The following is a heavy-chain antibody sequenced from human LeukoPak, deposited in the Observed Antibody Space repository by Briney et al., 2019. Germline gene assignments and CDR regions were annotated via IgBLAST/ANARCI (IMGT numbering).Heavy chain of an antibody. CDR1: AGSVSSYY. CDR3: ARSYGSGSYFDY. V-gene: IGHV4-59*02. Sequence: SETLSLTCTVSAGSVSSYYWSWIRQPPGKGLEWIGYIYYSGSTKYDPSLKSRVTISIDTSKNQFSLKLRSVTAADTAVYYCARSYGSGSYFDYWGQGTLVTVSS. CDR2: IYYSGST. J-gene: IGHJ4*02. D-gene: IGHD3-10*01.